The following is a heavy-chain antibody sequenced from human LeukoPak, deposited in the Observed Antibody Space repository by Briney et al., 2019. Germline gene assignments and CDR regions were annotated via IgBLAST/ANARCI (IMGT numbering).Heavy chain of an antibody. CDR3: AKGSGGSRAEYFQH. CDR2: IRYDRSNK. J-gene: IGHJ1*01. CDR1: GFTFSSYG. D-gene: IGHD2-15*01. Sequence: PGGSLRLSCAASGFTFSSYGMHWVRQAPGKGLEWVAFIRYDRSNKYYADSVKGRFTISRDNSKNTLYMQMNSLRAEDTAVYYCAKGSGGSRAEYFQHWGQGTLVTVSS. V-gene: IGHV3-30*02.